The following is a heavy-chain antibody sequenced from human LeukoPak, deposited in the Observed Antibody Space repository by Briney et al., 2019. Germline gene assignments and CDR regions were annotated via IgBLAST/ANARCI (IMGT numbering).Heavy chain of an antibody. Sequence: NTSETLSLTCTVSGGSISSYYWSWIRQPPGKGLEWIGYIYYSGSTNYNPSLKSRVTISVDTSKNQFSLKLSSVTAADTAVYYCARGAVAGHFDYWGQGTLVPVSS. J-gene: IGHJ4*02. CDR2: IYYSGST. D-gene: IGHD6-19*01. V-gene: IGHV4-59*01. CDR3: ARGAVAGHFDY. CDR1: GGSISSYY.